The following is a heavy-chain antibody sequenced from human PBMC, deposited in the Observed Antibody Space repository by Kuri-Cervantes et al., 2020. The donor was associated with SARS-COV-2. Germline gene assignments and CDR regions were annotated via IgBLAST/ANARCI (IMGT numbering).Heavy chain of an antibody. J-gene: IGHJ4*02. D-gene: IGHD1-20*01. CDR1: GDSFSSYY. V-gene: IGHV4-59*01. CDR2: IYYSGST. CDR3: ARDSGITGTFDY. Sequence: SETLSLTCTVSGDSFSSYYWSWIRQPPGKGLEWIVYIYYSGSTNYNPSLRGRVTISVGTSKRQFSLRLSSVTAADTAVYYCARDSGITGTFDYWGQGTLVTVSS.